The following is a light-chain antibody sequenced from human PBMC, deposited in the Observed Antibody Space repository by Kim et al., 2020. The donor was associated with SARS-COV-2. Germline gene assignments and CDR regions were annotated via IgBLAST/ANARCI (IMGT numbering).Light chain of an antibody. CDR1: QSVSSN. CDR2: GAS. Sequence: EIVMTQSPATLSVSPGERATLSCRASQSVSSNLAWYQQKPGQAPRLLLYGASTRATGIPARFSGSGSGTEFTLTISSLQSEDFAVYYCQQYNNWPPRTTFGGGTKLEI. J-gene: IGKJ4*01. V-gene: IGKV3-15*01. CDR3: QQYNNWPPRTT.